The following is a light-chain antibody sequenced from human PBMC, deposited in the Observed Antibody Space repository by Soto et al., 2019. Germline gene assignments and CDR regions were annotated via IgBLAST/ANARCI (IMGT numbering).Light chain of an antibody. CDR3: SSYTSSSTLEGV. V-gene: IGLV2-14*01. CDR2: EVS. CDR1: SSDVGGYNY. Sequence: QSALTQPASVSGSPGQSITISCTGTSSDVGGYNYVSWYQQHPGKAPKLMIYEVSNRPSGVSNRFSGSKSGNTASLTISGLQAEDEADYYCSSYTSSSTLEGVFGLGTKVTVL. J-gene: IGLJ1*01.